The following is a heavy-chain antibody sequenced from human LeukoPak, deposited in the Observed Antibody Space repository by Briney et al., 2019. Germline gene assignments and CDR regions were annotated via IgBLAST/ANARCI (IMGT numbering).Heavy chain of an antibody. CDR3: AREDGDTAFDY. CDR2: ISYDGSNK. V-gene: IGHV3-30-3*01. J-gene: IGHJ4*02. CDR1: GFTFSSYA. Sequence: GGSLRLSCAASGFTFSSYAMHWVRQAPGKGLEWVAVISYDGSNKYYADSVKGRFTISRDNSKNTLYLQMNSLRAEDTAVYYCAREDGDTAFDYWGQGTLVTVPS. D-gene: IGHD5-18*01.